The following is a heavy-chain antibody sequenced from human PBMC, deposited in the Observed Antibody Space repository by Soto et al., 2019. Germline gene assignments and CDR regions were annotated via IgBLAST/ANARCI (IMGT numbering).Heavy chain of an antibody. D-gene: IGHD1-1*01. Sequence: PSETLSLTGAVSGGSISSAGYAWSWIRQPPGKGLEWIGYIYHSGSTYYNPSLKSRVTISVDRSKNQFSLKLSSVTAADTAVYYCARTTGTTTYYFDYWGQGTLVTVSS. CDR1: GGSISSAGYA. CDR3: ARTTGTTTYYFDY. J-gene: IGHJ4*02. CDR2: IYHSGST. V-gene: IGHV4-30-2*01.